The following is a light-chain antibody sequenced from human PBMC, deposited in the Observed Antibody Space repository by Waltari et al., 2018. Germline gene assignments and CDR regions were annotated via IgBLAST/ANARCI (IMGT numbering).Light chain of an antibody. Sequence: EIVMTQTPLSLSVTPGQAASITCKSSQSLLQSDGKTYLYWYLQRAGQSPQLQIYEVSKRFSGVSDRISGSGSGTDFTLTISRVETDDVGIYFCMQTTHWRSFGRGTKLEIK. CDR1: QSLLQSDGKTY. CDR2: EVS. V-gene: IGKV2D-29*01. J-gene: IGKJ2*01. CDR3: MQTTHWRS.